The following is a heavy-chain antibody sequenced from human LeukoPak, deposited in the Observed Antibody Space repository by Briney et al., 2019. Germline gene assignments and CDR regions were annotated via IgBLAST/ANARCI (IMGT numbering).Heavy chain of an antibody. CDR3: ARDGYNLDY. CDR1: GFTFSSYW. D-gene: IGHD5-24*01. Sequence: GGSLRLSCAASGFTFSSYWMTWVRQAPGKGLEWVSYISGGSTYIYYKDSVKGRFTISRDNAKNSLYLQMESLSAEDTAVYYCARDGYNLDYWGQGTLVTVSS. J-gene: IGHJ4*02. V-gene: IGHV3-21*01. CDR2: ISGGSTYI.